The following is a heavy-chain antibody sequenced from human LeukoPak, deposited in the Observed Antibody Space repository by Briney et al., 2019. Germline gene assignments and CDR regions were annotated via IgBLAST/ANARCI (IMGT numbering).Heavy chain of an antibody. D-gene: IGHD3-16*01. CDR2: INHSGST. CDR1: GGSFSGYY. Sequence: SETLSLTCAVYGGSFSGYYWSWIRQPPGKGLEWIGEINHSGSTNYNPSLKSRVTTSVDTSKNQFSLKLSSVTAADTAVYYCARMMVDPWGQGTLVTVSS. V-gene: IGHV4-34*01. CDR3: ARMMVDP. J-gene: IGHJ5*02.